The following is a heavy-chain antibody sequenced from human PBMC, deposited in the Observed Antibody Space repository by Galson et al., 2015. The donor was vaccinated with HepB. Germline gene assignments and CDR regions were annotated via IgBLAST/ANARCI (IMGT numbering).Heavy chain of an antibody. CDR3: ARDLGIAVAGTRKDYYYGIDV. Sequence: SLRLSCAASGFTFSSYEMNWVRQAPGKGLEWVSYISSSGSTIYYADSVKGRFTISSDNAKNSLYLQMNSLRAEDTAVYYCARDLGIAVAGTRKDYYYGIDVWGQGTTVTVSS. D-gene: IGHD6-19*01. CDR1: GFTFSSYE. CDR2: ISSSGSTI. J-gene: IGHJ6*02. V-gene: IGHV3-48*03.